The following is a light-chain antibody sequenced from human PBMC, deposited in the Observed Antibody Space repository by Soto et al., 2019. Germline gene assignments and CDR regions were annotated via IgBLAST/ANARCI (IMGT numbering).Light chain of an antibody. CDR3: QQYNNWPSWT. CDR1: QSIGNN. V-gene: IGKV3-15*01. Sequence: EILMTQSPGTLSVSPGERATLSCRASQSIGNNLAWYQQKPGQTPRLLVFDASTRATGFPPRFSGSGSGTEFTLTISSLQSEDFAVYYCQQYNNWPSWTFGQGTKVDIK. CDR2: DAS. J-gene: IGKJ1*01.